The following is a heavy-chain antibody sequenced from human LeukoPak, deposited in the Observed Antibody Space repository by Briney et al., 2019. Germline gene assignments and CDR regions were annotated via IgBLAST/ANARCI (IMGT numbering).Heavy chain of an antibody. CDR2: IYHSGST. V-gene: IGHV4-30-2*01. J-gene: IGHJ5*02. CDR3: AREAPGNWFDP. CDR1: GGSISSGGYS. Sequence: SQTLSLTCAVSGGSISSGGYSWSWIRQPRGKGLEWIGYIYHSGSTYYNPSLKSRVTISVDRSKNQFSLKLSSVTAADTAVYYCAREAPGNWFDPWGQGTLVTVSS.